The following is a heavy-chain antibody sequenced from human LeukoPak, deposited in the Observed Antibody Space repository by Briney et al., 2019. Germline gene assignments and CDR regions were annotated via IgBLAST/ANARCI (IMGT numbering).Heavy chain of an antibody. CDR2: TFYRSKWYF. V-gene: IGHV6-1*01. J-gene: IGHJ4*02. D-gene: IGHD1-26*01. CDR1: GDSVSSNNVA. Sequence: QTLSLTCAISGDSVSSNNVAWNWIRQSPSRGLEWLGRTFYRSKWYFDYAESVKSRITIYPDTSKNQFSLQLKSVTPEDTAVYYCAQGWDLNSWGQGTLVTVSS. CDR3: AQGWDLNS.